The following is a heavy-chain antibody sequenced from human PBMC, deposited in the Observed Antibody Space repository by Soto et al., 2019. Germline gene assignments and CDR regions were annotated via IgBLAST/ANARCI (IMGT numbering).Heavy chain of an antibody. D-gene: IGHD6-19*01. Sequence: ASVKVSCKASGYTFTGYYMHWVRQAPGQGLEWMGWINPNSGGTNYAQKFQGWVTMTTDTSISTAYMELSRLRSEDTAVYYCAIISRGWYCFDYWGQGTLVTVSS. CDR3: AIISRGWYCFDY. CDR2: INPNSGGT. J-gene: IGHJ4*02. V-gene: IGHV1-2*04. CDR1: GYTFTGYY.